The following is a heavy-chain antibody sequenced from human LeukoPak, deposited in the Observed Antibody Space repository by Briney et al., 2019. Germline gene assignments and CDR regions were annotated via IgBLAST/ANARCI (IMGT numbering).Heavy chain of an antibody. D-gene: IGHD3-9*01. V-gene: IGHV4-4*07. Sequence: PSETLSLTCTVSGVSMNCYFWNWIRQPAGEGLQWIGRIHSSGTTNYNPSLKSRVTMSIDMSKNQFSLKLSSVTAADTAVYYCARDFEGSFDPWGQGTLVTVSS. J-gene: IGHJ5*02. CDR3: ARDFEGSFDP. CDR2: IHSSGTT. CDR1: GVSMNCYF.